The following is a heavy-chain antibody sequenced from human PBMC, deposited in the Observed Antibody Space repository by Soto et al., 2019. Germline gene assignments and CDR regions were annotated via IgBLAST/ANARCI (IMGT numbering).Heavy chain of an antibody. CDR3: ATSYGSGSTHFDS. J-gene: IGHJ5*01. CDR2: VNPIVGMS. CDR1: GGTFNSYT. D-gene: IGHD3-10*01. Sequence: QVQLVQSGAEVKKPGSSVKVSCTASGGTFNSYTINWVRQAPGRGLEWVGRVNPIVGMSNSALKFQGRVTITADTTTSTAFMYLTSLKSEDTAIYFCATSYGSGSTHFDSWGQGTLVTVSS. V-gene: IGHV1-69*02.